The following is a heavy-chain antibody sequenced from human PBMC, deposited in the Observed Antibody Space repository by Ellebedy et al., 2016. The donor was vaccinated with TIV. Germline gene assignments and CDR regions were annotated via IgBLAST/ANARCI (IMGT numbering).Heavy chain of an antibody. J-gene: IGHJ6*02. V-gene: IGHV4-34*01. CDR1: DGSFSGYY. D-gene: IGHD4-17*01. CDR2: INHSGRT. CDR3: AGGRVLMTTVTTGYYYGMDV. Sequence: SETLSLTCAVYDGSFSGYYWSWVRQPPGKGLEWLGEINHSGRTNYNPSLKSPVTISLDTSKSQFSLTLSSVTAADTAVYYCAGGRVLMTTVTTGYYYGMDVWGQGTTVTVSS.